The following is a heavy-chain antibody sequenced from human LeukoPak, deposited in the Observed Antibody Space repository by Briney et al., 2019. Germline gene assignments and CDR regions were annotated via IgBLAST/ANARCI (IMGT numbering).Heavy chain of an antibody. J-gene: IGHJ5*02. D-gene: IGHD6-19*01. Sequence: PSETLSLTCTVSGGSISGYYWNWIRQPAGKGLEWIGRIQPSGDTNYNPSLKSRITISVDTSKNQFSLNLISVTAADTAAYYCARDQGSGWYVHWGQGTLVTVSS. V-gene: IGHV4-4*07. CDR2: IQPSGDT. CDR3: ARDQGSGWYVH. CDR1: GGSISGYY.